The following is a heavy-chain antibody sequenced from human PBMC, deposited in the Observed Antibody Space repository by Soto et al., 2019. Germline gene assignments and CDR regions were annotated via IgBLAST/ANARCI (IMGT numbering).Heavy chain of an antibody. CDR1: GGSISSGGYY. J-gene: IGHJ4*02. V-gene: IGHV4-31*03. CDR3: ARRSCAYSGSYCQTLDY. Sequence: TSETLSLTCTVSGGSISSGGYYWSWIRQHPGKGLEWIGYIYYSGSTYYNPSLKSRVTISVDTSKNQFSLKLSSVTAADMAVYYCARRSCAYSGSYCQTLDYWGQGTLVTVSS. CDR2: IYYSGST. D-gene: IGHD1-26*01.